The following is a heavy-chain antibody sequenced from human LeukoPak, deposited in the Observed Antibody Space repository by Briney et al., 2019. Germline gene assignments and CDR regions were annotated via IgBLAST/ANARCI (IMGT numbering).Heavy chain of an antibody. CDR2: ISYDGSNK. CDR3: ARDRTVLRFLDPDLYYFDY. Sequence: GRSLRLSCAASGFTFSSYAMHWVRQAPGKGLEWVAVISYDGSNKYYADSVKGRFTISRDNSKNTLYLQMNSLRAEDTAVYYCARDRTVLRFLDPDLYYFDYWGQGTLVTVSS. J-gene: IGHJ4*02. V-gene: IGHV3-30-3*01. CDR1: GFTFSSYA. D-gene: IGHD3-3*01.